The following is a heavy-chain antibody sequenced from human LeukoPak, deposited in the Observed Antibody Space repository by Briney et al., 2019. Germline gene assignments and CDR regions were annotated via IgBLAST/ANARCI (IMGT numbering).Heavy chain of an antibody. Sequence: ASVKVSCKASGGTFSSYTISWVRQAPGQGLEWMGRIIPILGIANYAQKFQGRVTITADKSTSTAYMELSSLRSEDTAVYYCAPWLDCSSTSCYKNWFDPWGQGTLVTVSS. CDR1: GGTFSSYT. V-gene: IGHV1-69*02. D-gene: IGHD2-2*01. J-gene: IGHJ5*02. CDR2: IIPILGIA. CDR3: APWLDCSSTSCYKNWFDP.